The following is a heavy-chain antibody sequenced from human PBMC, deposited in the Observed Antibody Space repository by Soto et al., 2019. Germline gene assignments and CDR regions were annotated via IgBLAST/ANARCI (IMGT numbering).Heavy chain of an antibody. V-gene: IGHV3-7*01. CDR3: ARDPWDY. Sequence: EVQLVESGGGLVQPGGSLRLSCAASGFIFRDYWMTWVRQVPGKGLEWVANINQDGREKCYMDSVKGQFTISRDNAKNSLDLQMNSLRADDTAVYYCARDPWDYWGQGTLVTVSS. CDR1: GFIFRDYW. CDR2: INQDGREK. J-gene: IGHJ4*02.